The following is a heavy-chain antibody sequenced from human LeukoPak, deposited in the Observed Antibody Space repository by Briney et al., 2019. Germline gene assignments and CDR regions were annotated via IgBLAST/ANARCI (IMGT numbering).Heavy chain of an antibody. V-gene: IGHV5-51*01. CDR3: AGHWPEYYYDSSGYPGENWFDP. D-gene: IGHD3-22*01. CDR2: IYPGDSDT. Sequence: GESLKISCKGSGYSFTSYWIGWVRQMPGKGLEWMGIIYPGDSDTRYSPSFQGQVTISADKSISTAYLQWSSLKASDTAMYYCAGHWPEYYYDSSGYPGENWFDPWGQGTLVTVSS. J-gene: IGHJ5*02. CDR1: GYSFTSYW.